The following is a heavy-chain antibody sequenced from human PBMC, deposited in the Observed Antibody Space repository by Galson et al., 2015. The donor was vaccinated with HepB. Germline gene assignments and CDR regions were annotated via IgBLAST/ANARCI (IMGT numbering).Heavy chain of an antibody. CDR2: IVVGSGNT. D-gene: IGHD3-3*01. V-gene: IGHV1-58*01. J-gene: IGHJ6*02. CDR3: ATGSESGYIDYSYYGMDV. CDR1: GFTFTSSA. Sequence: SVKVSCKASGFTFTSSAVQWVRQARGQHLEWIGWIVVGSGNTNSAQKFHERVTITRDMSTSTAYMELSSLRSEDSAVYYCATGSESGYIDYSYYGMDVWGQGTTVTVSS.